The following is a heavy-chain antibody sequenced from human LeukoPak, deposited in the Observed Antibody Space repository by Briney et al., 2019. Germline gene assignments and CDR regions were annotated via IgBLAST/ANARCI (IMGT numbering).Heavy chain of an antibody. D-gene: IGHD3-22*01. J-gene: IGHJ3*02. CDR3: VRGYDSSGYYPGAFDI. Sequence: TLSLTCTVSGGSISSGAYSRSWIRQPPGKGLDWIGYIYHSGSTYYNPSLKSRVTISIDTSKNQFSLKLSSVTAADTAVYYCVRGYDSSGYYPGAFDIWGQGTMVTVSS. CDR2: IYHSGST. V-gene: IGHV4-30-2*01. CDR1: GGSISSGAYS.